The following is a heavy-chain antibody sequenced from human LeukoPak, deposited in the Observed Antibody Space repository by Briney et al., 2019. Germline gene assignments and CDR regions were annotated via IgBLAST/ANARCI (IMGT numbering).Heavy chain of an antibody. Sequence: SETLSLTCTVSGGSISSYFWTWIRQSPGKGLEWIGYVHDSGSTNYNPSLKSRVTMSVDTSKNQFSLKLSSVTAADAAVYYCARVYGYGFYYMDVWGKGTTVTVSS. CDR3: ARVYGYGFYYMDV. J-gene: IGHJ6*03. CDR2: VHDSGST. D-gene: IGHD5-18*01. CDR1: GGSISSYF. V-gene: IGHV4-59*12.